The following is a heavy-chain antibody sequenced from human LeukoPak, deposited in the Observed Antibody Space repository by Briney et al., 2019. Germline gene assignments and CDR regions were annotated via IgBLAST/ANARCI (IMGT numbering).Heavy chain of an antibody. V-gene: IGHV3-66*01. J-gene: IGHJ4*02. CDR1: GFTVSSNY. CDR2: IYSGGST. Sequence: PGRSLRLSCAASGFTVSSNYMSWVRQAPGKGLEWVSVIYSGGSTYYADSVKGRFTISRDNSKNMLYLQMNSLRAEDTAVYYCARDLGRGSYYFDYWGQGTLVTVSS. CDR3: ARDLGRGSYYFDY. D-gene: IGHD1-26*01.